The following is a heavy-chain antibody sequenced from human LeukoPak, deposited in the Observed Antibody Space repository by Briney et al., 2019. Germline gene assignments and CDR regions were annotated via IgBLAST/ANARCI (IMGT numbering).Heavy chain of an antibody. CDR2: INHSGST. CDR1: GGSFSGYY. D-gene: IGHD3-22*01. J-gene: IGHJ4*02. Sequence: SETLSPTCAVYGGSFSGYYWSWIRQPPGKGLEWIGEINHSGSTNYNPSLKSRVTISVDTSKNQFSLKLSSVTAADTAVYYCARGTYYDSSGYRSFDYWGQGTLVTVSP. CDR3: ARGTYYDSSGYRSFDY. V-gene: IGHV4-34*01.